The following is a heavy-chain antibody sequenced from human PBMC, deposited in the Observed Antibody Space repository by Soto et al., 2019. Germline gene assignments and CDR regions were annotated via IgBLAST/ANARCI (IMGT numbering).Heavy chain of an antibody. J-gene: IGHJ6*02. CDR1: GYTFTDYY. CDR2: INPNSGGT. D-gene: IGHD3-22*01. V-gene: IGHV1-2*02. Sequence: ASVKVSCKASGYTFTDYYIHWVRQAPGQGLEWMGWINPNSGGTKFAQQFQGRVTMTRDTSISTAYMELSRLRFDDTAVYYCARDWYYFDSSGYSKPVSYHYYGLDVWGQGTTVTVSS. CDR3: ARDWYYFDSSGYSKPVSYHYYGLDV.